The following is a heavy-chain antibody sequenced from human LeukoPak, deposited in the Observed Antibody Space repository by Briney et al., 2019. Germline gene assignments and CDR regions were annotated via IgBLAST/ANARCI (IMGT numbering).Heavy chain of an antibody. D-gene: IGHD3-10*01. CDR1: GFTFAIHA. J-gene: IGHJ3*01. Sequence: GGSLRLSCAASGFTFAIHAMTCVRQAPGKGLERVSGISGDGASTHYAESAKGQFTISRDNSQNTLFLQMNSLRVEDTAIYYCAKDSYASGRPLHTFDVWGQGTMVTVSS. V-gene: IGHV3-23*01. CDR3: AKDSYASGRPLHTFDV. CDR2: ISGDGAST.